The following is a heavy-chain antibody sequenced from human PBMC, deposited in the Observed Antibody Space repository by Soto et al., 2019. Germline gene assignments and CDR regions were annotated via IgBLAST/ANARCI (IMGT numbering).Heavy chain of an antibody. CDR1: GDSVSSNSAA. J-gene: IGHJ6*04. D-gene: IGHD2-2*02. Sequence: SHTLSLTCAISGDSVSSNSAAWNLIRQSPSRGLEWLGRTYYRSKWYNDYSVSVKSRITINPDTSKNQFSLQLNSVTPEDTAVYYCARGLGYCSSTSCYTGRNYYGMDVWGKGTKVTVSS. CDR3: ARGLGYCSSTSCYTGRNYYGMDV. V-gene: IGHV6-1*01. CDR2: TYYRSKWYN.